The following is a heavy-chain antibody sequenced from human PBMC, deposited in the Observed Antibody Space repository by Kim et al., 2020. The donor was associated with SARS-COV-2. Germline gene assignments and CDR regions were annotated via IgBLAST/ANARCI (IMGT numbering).Heavy chain of an antibody. J-gene: IGHJ3*02. CDR2: INHSGST. Sequence: SETLSLTCAVYGGSFSGYYWSWIRQPPGKGLEWIGEINHSGSTNYNPSLKSRVTISVDTSKNQFSLKLSSVTAADTAVYYCARGRYTSNYYYGSGSLYNAFDIWGQGTMVTVSS. V-gene: IGHV4-34*01. CDR1: GGSFSGYY. D-gene: IGHD3-10*01. CDR3: ARGRYTSNYYYGSGSLYNAFDI.